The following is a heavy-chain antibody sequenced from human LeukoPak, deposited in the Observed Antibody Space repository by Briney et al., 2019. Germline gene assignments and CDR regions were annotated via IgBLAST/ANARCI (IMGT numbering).Heavy chain of an antibody. V-gene: IGHV3-53*01. Sequence: GGSPRLSCAASGFTFSSYAMSWVRQAPGKGLEWVSVIHSGGSTYYADSVKGRFTISRDNSKNMVYLQMNSLRAEDTAVYYCAREGYSSSWGHFDYWGQGTPVTVSS. D-gene: IGHD6-13*01. CDR2: IHSGGST. CDR1: GFTFSSYA. CDR3: AREGYSSSWGHFDY. J-gene: IGHJ4*02.